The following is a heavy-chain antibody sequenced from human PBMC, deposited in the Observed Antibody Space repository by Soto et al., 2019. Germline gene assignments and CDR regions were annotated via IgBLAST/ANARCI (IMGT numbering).Heavy chain of an antibody. D-gene: IGHD2-15*01. CDR2: VYYSGST. J-gene: IGHJ3*02. CDR3: ARDRGYCSGGSCYGTHAFDI. V-gene: IGHV4-59*01. Sequence: QVQLQESGPGLVKPSETLSLTCTVSGGSISSYYLSWIRQPPGRGLEWIGYVYYSGSTNYNPSLKSRVTISVDTSKNQFSLKLSAVTAADTAVYYCARDRGYCSGGSCYGTHAFDIWGQGTMVTVSS. CDR1: GGSISSYY.